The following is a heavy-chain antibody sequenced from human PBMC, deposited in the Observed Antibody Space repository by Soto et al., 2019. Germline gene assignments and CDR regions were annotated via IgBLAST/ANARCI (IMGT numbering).Heavy chain of an antibody. CDR2: ISPYSGYT. V-gene: IGHV1-18*01. J-gene: IGHJ4*02. Sequence: VKVSCKGFGYSFMKYGINWVRQAPGQGLEWVGWISPYSGYTHSAQKFHGRLTLTTDTAASTAYMELRILRSADTALYYCAREASVLIPAAQPSRFDSWGQGXLVTVPS. CDR3: AREASVLIPAAQPSRFDS. D-gene: IGHD2-2*01. CDR1: GYSFMKYG.